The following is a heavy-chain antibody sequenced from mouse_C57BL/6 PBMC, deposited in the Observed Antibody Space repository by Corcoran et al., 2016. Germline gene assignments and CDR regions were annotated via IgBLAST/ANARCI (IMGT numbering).Heavy chain of an antibody. CDR1: GYTFTTYG. D-gene: IGHD4-1*01. Sequence: QIQLVQSGPELKKPGETVKISCKASGYTFTTYGMSWVKQAPGKGLKWMGWINTYSGVPTYADDFKGRFAFSLETSASTAYFQINNLKNEDTATYFCARSDNWDGFAYWGQGTLVTVSA. V-gene: IGHV9-3*01. J-gene: IGHJ3*01. CDR3: ARSDNWDGFAY. CDR2: INTYSGVP.